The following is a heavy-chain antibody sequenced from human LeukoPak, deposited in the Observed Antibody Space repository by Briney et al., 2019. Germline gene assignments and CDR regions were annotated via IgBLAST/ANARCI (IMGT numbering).Heavy chain of an antibody. CDR1: GGSIGSGGYS. V-gene: IGHV4-30-2*01. J-gene: IGHJ2*01. CDR3: ARGKDGYQYWYFDL. D-gene: IGHD5-24*01. Sequence: SETLSLTCALSGGSIGSGGYSWSWIRQPPGKGLEWIGYIYHSGSTYYNPSLKSRVTISVDRSKNQFSLKLSSVTAADTAVYYCARGKDGYQYWYFDLRGRGTLVTVSS. CDR2: IYHSGST.